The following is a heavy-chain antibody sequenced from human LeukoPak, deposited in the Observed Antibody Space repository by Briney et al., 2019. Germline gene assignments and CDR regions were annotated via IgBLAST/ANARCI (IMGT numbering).Heavy chain of an antibody. CDR1: GDSISNYY. CDR2: IYFSGTT. CDR3: ARLSHPSGSDWFFDY. Sequence: SETLSLTCTVSGDSISNYYWSWIRQPPGKGLDWIGYIYFSGTTNYNPSLKSRVTLSVDTSKNQFSLKLTSMTAADTAVYFCARLSHPSGSDWFFDYWGQGSLVTVSS. J-gene: IGHJ4*02. D-gene: IGHD6-19*01. V-gene: IGHV4-59*08.